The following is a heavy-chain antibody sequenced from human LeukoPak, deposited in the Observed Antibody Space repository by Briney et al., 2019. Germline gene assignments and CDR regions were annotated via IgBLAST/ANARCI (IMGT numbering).Heavy chain of an antibody. CDR2: ISAYNGNT. V-gene: IGHV1-18*01. D-gene: IGHD1-7*01. CDR3: ARDRELELKKAYNWFDP. J-gene: IGHJ5*02. CDR1: GYTFTSYG. Sequence: GASVKVSCKASGYTFTSYGISWVRQAPGQGLEWMGWISAYNGNTNYAQKLQGRVTMTTDTSTSTAYMELRSLRSDDTAVYYCARDRELELKKAYNWFDPWGQGTLVTVSS.